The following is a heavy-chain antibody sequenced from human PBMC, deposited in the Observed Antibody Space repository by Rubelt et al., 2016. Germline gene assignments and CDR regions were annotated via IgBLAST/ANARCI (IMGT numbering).Heavy chain of an antibody. V-gene: IGHV3-23*01. Sequence: ASGFTFSSYAMSWVRQAPGKGLEWVSGISGSGGSTYYADSVKGRFTISRDNSKNTLYLQMNSLRAEDTAVYYCARDGYGSGSFYYYGMDVWGQGTTVTVSS. D-gene: IGHD3-10*01. J-gene: IGHJ6*02. CDR1: GFTFSSYA. CDR3: ARDGYGSGSFYYYGMDV. CDR2: ISGSGGST.